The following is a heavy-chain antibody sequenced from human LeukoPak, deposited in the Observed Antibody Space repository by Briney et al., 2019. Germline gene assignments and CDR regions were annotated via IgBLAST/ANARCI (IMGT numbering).Heavy chain of an antibody. D-gene: IGHD2-21*01. CDR3: ARDFPIEDYYYGMDV. Sequence: GGSLRLSCAASGFTFSSYWMSWVRQAPGKGLEWVANIKQDGSEKYYVDSVKGRFTISRDNAKNSLYLQMNSLRAEDTAVYYCARDFPIEDYYYGMDVWGQGTTVTVSS. J-gene: IGHJ6*02. V-gene: IGHV3-7*01. CDR2: IKQDGSEK. CDR1: GFTFSSYW.